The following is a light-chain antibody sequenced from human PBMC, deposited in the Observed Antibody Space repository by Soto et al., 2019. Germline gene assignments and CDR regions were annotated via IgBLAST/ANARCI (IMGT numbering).Light chain of an antibody. CDR1: SSNIGEGYD. CDR3: QSAGSSLRGWV. Sequence: QSVLTQPPSVSGAPGQRVTISCTGSSSNIGEGYDVHWYQQLPGTAPKLLIYGNSNRPSGLPDRFSGSKSGTSASLAITGLQDEDEADYSCQSAGSSLRGWVFGGGPKVTVL. V-gene: IGLV1-40*01. CDR2: GNS. J-gene: IGLJ3*02.